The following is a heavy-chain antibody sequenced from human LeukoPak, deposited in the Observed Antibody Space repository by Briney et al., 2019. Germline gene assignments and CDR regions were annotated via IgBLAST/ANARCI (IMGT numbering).Heavy chain of an antibody. V-gene: IGHV3-21*01. CDR3: ARDPRVGATAN. J-gene: IGHJ4*02. CDR1: GFTFSSYI. CDR2: ISSSSSYI. D-gene: IGHD1-26*01. Sequence: GGSLRLSCAASGFTFSSYIMNWVRQAPGKGLEWVSSISSSSSYIYYADSVKGRFTISRDNAKNSLYLQMNSLRAEDTAVYYCARDPRVGATANWGQGTLVTVSS.